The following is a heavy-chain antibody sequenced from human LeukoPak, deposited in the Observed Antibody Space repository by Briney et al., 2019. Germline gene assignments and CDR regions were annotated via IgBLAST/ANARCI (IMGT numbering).Heavy chain of an antibody. J-gene: IGHJ4*02. D-gene: IGHD6-19*01. CDR3: ARDRVGSGWTRPWYFEF. Sequence: ASVKVSCKPSGYTFTGYYLHWVRQAPGQGLEWMGWINPNTGATIYAEKFQGRVTMTRDTSIDTAYMEMRSLRSDDTAVYYCARDRVGSGWTRPWYFEFWGQGTLITASS. V-gene: IGHV1-2*02. CDR1: GYTFTGYY. CDR2: INPNTGAT.